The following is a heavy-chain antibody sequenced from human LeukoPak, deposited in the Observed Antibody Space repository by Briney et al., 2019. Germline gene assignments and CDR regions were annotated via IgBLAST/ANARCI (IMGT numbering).Heavy chain of an antibody. V-gene: IGHV1-3*01. CDR2: INAGNGNT. CDR3: ARGAEDIVVVPAAITNWIDP. D-gene: IGHD2-2*01. J-gene: IGHJ5*02. Sequence: ASVKVSCKASGYTFTSYAMHWVRQAPGQRLEWMGWINAGNGNTKYSQKFQGRVTITRDTSASTAYMELSSLRSEDTAVYYCARGAEDIVVVPAAITNWIDPWGQGTLVTVSS. CDR1: GYTFTSYA.